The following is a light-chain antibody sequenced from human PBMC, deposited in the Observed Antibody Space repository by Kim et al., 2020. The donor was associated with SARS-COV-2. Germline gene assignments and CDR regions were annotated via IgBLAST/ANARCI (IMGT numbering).Light chain of an antibody. CDR2: EVS. CDR1: SSYVDSYTL. CDR3: CSYAGSSTFYV. J-gene: IGLJ1*01. V-gene: IGLV2-23*02. Sequence: QSLPLSCTGTSSYVDSYTLVSSHQQHPGKAPKLMIYEVSKRPSGVSNRFSGSNSGNTASLTISGLQAEDEADYYCCSYAGSSTFYVFGTGTKVTVL.